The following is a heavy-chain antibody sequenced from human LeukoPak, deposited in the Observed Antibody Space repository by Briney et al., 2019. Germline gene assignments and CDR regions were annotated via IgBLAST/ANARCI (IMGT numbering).Heavy chain of an antibody. CDR2: ISGSGGST. V-gene: IGHV3-23*01. CDR3: ARGHISRGSYRDY. J-gene: IGHJ4*02. D-gene: IGHD1-26*01. CDR1: GFTFSSYA. Sequence: GGSLRLSCAASGFTFSSYAMSWVRQAPGKGLEWVSAISGSGGSTYYADSVKGRFTISRDNSKNTLYLQMNSLRAEDTAVYYCARGHISRGSYRDYWGQGTLVTVSS.